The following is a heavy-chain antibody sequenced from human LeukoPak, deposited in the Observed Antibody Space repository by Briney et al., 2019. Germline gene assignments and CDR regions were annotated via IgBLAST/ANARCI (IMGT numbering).Heavy chain of an antibody. Sequence: TGGSLRLSCAASGFTFSSYGMHWVRQAPGKGLEWVAVIWYGGSNKYYADSVKGRFTISRDNSKNTLYLQMNSLRAEDTAVYYCAKDRADLGIGDAFDIWGQGTMVTVSS. J-gene: IGHJ3*02. CDR2: IWYGGSNK. CDR3: AKDRADLGIGDAFDI. CDR1: GFTFSSYG. D-gene: IGHD7-27*01. V-gene: IGHV3-30*02.